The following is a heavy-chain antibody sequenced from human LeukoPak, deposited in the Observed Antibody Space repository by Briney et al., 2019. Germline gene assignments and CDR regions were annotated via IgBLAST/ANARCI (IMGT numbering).Heavy chain of an antibody. V-gene: IGHV3-30*18. Sequence: PGGSLRLSCAASGFTFSSYGMHWVRQAPGKGLEWVALISYDGSNKYYADSVKGRFTISRDNSKNTLYLQMNSLRAEDTAVYYCANENYYGSGSYADYWGQGTLVTVSS. CDR1: GFTFSSYG. CDR2: ISYDGSNK. CDR3: ANENYYGSGSYADY. D-gene: IGHD3-10*01. J-gene: IGHJ4*02.